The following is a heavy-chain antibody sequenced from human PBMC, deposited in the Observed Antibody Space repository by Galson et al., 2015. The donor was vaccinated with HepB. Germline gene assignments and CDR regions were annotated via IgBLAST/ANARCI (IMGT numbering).Heavy chain of an antibody. CDR1: GFTFGRFW. Sequence: SLRLSCAASGFTFGRFWMSWVRQAPGKGLEWVANIKQDGREKYYVDSVKGRFTISRDNAKNSLYLQMNSLRAEDTAVYYCAKQLGGYWYFDLWGRGTLVTVSS. V-gene: IGHV3-7*03. CDR3: AKQLGGYWYFDL. J-gene: IGHJ2*01. CDR2: IKQDGREK. D-gene: IGHD6-13*01.